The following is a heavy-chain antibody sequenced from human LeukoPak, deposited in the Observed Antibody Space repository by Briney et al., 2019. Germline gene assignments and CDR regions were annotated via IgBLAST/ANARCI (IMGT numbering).Heavy chain of an antibody. D-gene: IGHD6-13*01. V-gene: IGHV4-39*01. CDR1: GGSISSSSYY. Sequence: SETLSLTCTVSGGSISSSSYYWGWIRQPPGKGLEWIGSIYYSWSTYYNPSLKRRVTISVDTSKNQFSLKLSSVTATDTAVYYCARRPASSSWYSYYFDYWGQGTLVTVSS. J-gene: IGHJ4*02. CDR3: ARRPASSSWYSYYFDY. CDR2: IYYSWST.